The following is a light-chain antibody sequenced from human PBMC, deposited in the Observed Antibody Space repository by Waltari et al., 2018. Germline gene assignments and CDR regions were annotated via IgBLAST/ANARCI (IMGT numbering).Light chain of an antibody. J-gene: IGKJ1*01. Sequence: AIRMTQSPSSFSASTGDRVTITCRASQCISIYLAWYQQKPGKAPKLLIYAASTLQSGVRSRLSGSGSGRDFTLTISCLQSEDFATYYCQQYYSSWTFGQGTKVEIK. CDR3: QQYYSSWT. CDR2: AAS. CDR1: QCISIY. V-gene: IGKV1-8*01.